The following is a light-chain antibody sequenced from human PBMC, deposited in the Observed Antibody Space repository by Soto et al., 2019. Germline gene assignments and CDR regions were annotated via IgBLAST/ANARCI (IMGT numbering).Light chain of an antibody. CDR1: SSDVGAYKD. CDR2: EVS. Sequence: QSVLTQPPSASGSPGQSVTISCTGTSSDVGAYKDVSWYQQYPGKAPKLMIYEVSKRHSGVPDRVSGSKSGNTASLTVSGLQSEDEADYYCTSYVGRNIWVFGGGTKLTVL. CDR3: TSYVGRNIWV. J-gene: IGLJ3*02. V-gene: IGLV2-8*01.